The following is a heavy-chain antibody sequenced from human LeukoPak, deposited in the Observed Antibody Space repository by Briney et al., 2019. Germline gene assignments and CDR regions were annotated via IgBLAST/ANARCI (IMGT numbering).Heavy chain of an antibody. V-gene: IGHV4-34*01. CDR2: INHSGST. CDR3: ARGTYIGSGWYTLSGAWFDP. D-gene: IGHD6-19*01. CDR1: GGSFSGYY. J-gene: IGHJ5*02. Sequence: PSETLSLTCAVYGGSFSGYYWSWIRQPPGKGLEWIGEINHSGSTNYNPSLKSRVTISVDTSKNQFSLKLSSVTAADTAVYYCARGTYIGSGWYTLSGAWFDPWGQGTLVTVPS.